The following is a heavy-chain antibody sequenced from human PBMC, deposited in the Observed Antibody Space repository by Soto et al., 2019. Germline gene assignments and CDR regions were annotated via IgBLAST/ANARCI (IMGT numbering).Heavy chain of an antibody. J-gene: IGHJ4*02. CDR2: IDPSDSQT. V-gene: IGHV5-10-1*01. CDR1: GYSFAGYW. Sequence: GESLKISCKGSGYSFAGYWITWVRQKPGKGLEWMGRIDPSDSQTYYSPSFRGHVTISATKSITTVFLQWGSLRASDTAMYYCARQIYDSDTGPNFQYYFDSWGQGTPVTVSS. D-gene: IGHD3-22*01. CDR3: ARQIYDSDTGPNFQYYFDS.